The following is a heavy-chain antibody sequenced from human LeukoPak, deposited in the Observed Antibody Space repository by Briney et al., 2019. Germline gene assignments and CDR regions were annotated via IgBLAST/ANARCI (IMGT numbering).Heavy chain of an antibody. J-gene: IGHJ4*02. CDR2: ISTTGNRI. Sequence: AGGSLRLSCLASGFSFKNVEMNWVRQAPGKGLEWVSYISTTGNRIYYADSVKGRSAISRDNAENSLYLQLNSLRAEDTAVYYCARVSGYWGSGNFYFDYWGQGTLVTVSS. V-gene: IGHV3-48*03. D-gene: IGHD3-10*01. CDR3: ARVSGYWGSGNFYFDY. CDR1: GFSFKNVE.